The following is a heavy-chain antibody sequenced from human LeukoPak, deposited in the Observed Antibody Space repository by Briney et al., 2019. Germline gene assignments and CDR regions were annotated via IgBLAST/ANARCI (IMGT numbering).Heavy chain of an antibody. V-gene: IGHV3-23*01. D-gene: IGHD6-13*01. CDR3: TTAAGYYYYYYMDV. CDR2: IIGSDTAT. CDR1: GFSFGSYA. Sequence: GGSLRLSCAASGFSFGSYAMNWVRQAPGKGLEWVSGIIGSDTATHYADSAKGRFTVSRDNSKNTLYLQMNSLKTEDTAVYYCTTAAGYYYYYYMDVWGKGTTVTVSS. J-gene: IGHJ6*03.